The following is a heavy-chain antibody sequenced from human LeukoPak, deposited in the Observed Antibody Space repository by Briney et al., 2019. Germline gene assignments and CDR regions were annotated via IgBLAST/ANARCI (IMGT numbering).Heavy chain of an antibody. CDR1: GGSISSYY. CDR3: ARDGYYYDSSGYGDY. D-gene: IGHD3-22*01. J-gene: IGHJ4*02. CDR2: INHSGST. V-gene: IGHV4-34*01. Sequence: SETLSLTCTVSGGSISSYYWSWIRQPPGKGLEWIGEINHSGSTNYNPSLKSRVTISVDTSKNQFSLKLSSVTAADTAVYYCARDGYYYDSSGYGDYWGQGTLVTVSS.